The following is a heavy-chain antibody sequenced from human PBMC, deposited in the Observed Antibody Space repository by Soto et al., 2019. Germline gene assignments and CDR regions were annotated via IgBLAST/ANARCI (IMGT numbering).Heavy chain of an antibody. V-gene: IGHV3-30*18. D-gene: IGHD3-3*01. CDR1: GFSFSNCG. Sequence: QVQLVESGGGVVQPGRSLRLSCAASGFSFSNCGMHWVRQAPGKGLEWVAAISSDGSDKYYSESVKGRFTISRDNSKNTLFQPMNSLRVEETTGYYCVKGSGVARQDLDYWGQGTLVTVSS. CDR3: VKGSGVARQDLDY. CDR2: ISSDGSDK. J-gene: IGHJ4*02.